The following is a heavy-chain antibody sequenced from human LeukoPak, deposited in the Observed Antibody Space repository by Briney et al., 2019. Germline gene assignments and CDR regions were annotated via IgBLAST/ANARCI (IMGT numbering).Heavy chain of an antibody. J-gene: IGHJ5*02. D-gene: IGHD3-10*01. Sequence: SETLSLTCTVSGGSISGYYWTWIRQPPGKGLEWIGYIYYSGDTNYNPSLKSRVTISVDTSKNQFSLELSSVTAADTAVYYCARIPAYHYGSGSYSPYNWFDPWGQGTLVTVSS. CDR1: GGSISGYY. CDR3: ARIPAYHYGSGSYSPYNWFDP. CDR2: IYYSGDT. V-gene: IGHV4-59*01.